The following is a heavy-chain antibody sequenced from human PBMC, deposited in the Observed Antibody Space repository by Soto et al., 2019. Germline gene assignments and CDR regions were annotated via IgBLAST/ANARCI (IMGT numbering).Heavy chain of an antibody. CDR3: ARVLNYYDSSGYYYAGTYFDY. D-gene: IGHD3-22*01. CDR1: GGSISSGGYS. CDR2: IYHSGST. Sequence: QLQLQESGSGLVKPSQTLSLTCAVSGGSISSGGYSWSWIRQPPGKGLEWIGYIYHSGSTYYNPSLKSRVTISVDRSKNQFSLKLSSVTAADTAVYYCARVLNYYDSSGYYYAGTYFDYWGQGTLVTVSS. V-gene: IGHV4-30-2*01. J-gene: IGHJ4*02.